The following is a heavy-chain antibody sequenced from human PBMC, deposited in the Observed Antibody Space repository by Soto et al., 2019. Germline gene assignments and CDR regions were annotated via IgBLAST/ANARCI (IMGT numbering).Heavy chain of an antibody. CDR2: IDPSDSYT. V-gene: IGHV5-10-1*01. CDR1: GYSFTSYW. D-gene: IGHD2-15*01. CDR3: ARAGFGIYRSGGSCYVIGV. Sequence: GESLKISCKGSGYSFTSYWISWVRQMPGKGLEWMGRIDPSDSYTNYSPSFQGHVTISADKSISTAYLQWSSLKASDTAMYYCARAGFGIYRSGGSCYVIGVWGQVTTVPVS. J-gene: IGHJ6*02.